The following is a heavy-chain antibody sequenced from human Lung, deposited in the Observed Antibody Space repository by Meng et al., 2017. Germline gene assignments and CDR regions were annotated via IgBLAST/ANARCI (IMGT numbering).Heavy chain of an antibody. Sequence: RGLGPGRVTTSGTLSRTCAGSGGSITSSTWWSWVRQTPGKGLEWFGEIFHSGSTNYNPPLESRVTISVDKSKNQFSLKGYSVTAADTATYYCARFDISSSGRGDYWGQGILVTVSS. D-gene: IGHD1-26*01. V-gene: IGHV4-4*02. CDR2: IFHSGST. J-gene: IGHJ4*02. CDR1: GGSITSSTW. CDR3: ARFDISSSGRGDY.